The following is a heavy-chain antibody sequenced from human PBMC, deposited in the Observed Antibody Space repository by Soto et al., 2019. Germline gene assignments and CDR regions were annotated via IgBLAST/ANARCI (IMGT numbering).Heavy chain of an antibody. CDR3: ARVYGRNFDY. J-gene: IGHJ4*02. V-gene: IGHV4-34*01. Sequence: SETLSLTCAVYGGSFSGYYWNWIRQPPGKGLEWIGEINHSGSTNYNPSLKSRVTISVDTSKNQFSLKLSSVTAADTAVYYCARVYGRNFDYWGQGTLVTVSS. CDR1: GGSFSGYY. D-gene: IGHD3-10*01. CDR2: INHSGST.